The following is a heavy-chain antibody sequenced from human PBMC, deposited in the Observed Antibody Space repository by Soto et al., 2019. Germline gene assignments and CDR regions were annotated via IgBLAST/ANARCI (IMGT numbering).Heavy chain of an antibody. CDR3: ARGLGLYYFDY. J-gene: IGHJ4*02. CDR2: INAGNGNT. D-gene: IGHD1-26*01. CDR1: GYTFTSYA. V-gene: IGHV1-3*01. Sequence: ASVKVSCKASGYTFTSYAMHWVRQAPGQRLEWMGWINAGNGNTKYSQKLQGRVTITRDTSASTACMELSSLRSEDTAVYYCARGLGLYYFDYWGQGTLVTVSS.